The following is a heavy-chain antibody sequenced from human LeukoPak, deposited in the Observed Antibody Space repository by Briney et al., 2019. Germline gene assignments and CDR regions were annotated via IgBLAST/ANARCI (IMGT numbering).Heavy chain of an antibody. D-gene: IGHD3-3*01. CDR2: INPNSGGT. Sequence: ASVKVSCKASGYTFTCYYMHWVRQAPGQGREWMGWINPNSGGTNYAQKFQGWVTMTRDTSISTAYMELSRLRSDDTAVYYCARESGSILGPMDVWGKGTTVTVSS. J-gene: IGHJ6*04. V-gene: IGHV1-2*04. CDR1: GYTFTCYY. CDR3: ARESGSILGPMDV.